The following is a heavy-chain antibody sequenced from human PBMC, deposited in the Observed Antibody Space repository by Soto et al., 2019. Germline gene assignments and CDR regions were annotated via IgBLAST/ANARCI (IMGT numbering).Heavy chain of an antibody. J-gene: IGHJ5*02. D-gene: IGHD2-8*01. V-gene: IGHV3-23*01. Sequence: GESLKISCTGSGFSFFSYAMSWVRQAPGKGLEWVSTISGSGGHTYYADSVKGRFVVSRDNDKNTVYLHMSSLTGEDTAVYFCAKIEMGWFAHWGQGTQVTVSS. CDR3: AKIEMGWFAH. CDR1: GFSFFSYA. CDR2: ISGSGGHT.